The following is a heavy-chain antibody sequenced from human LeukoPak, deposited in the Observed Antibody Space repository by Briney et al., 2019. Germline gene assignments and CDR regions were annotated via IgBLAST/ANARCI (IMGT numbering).Heavy chain of an antibody. J-gene: IGHJ5*02. CDR2: INAGNGNT. V-gene: IGHV1-3*01. CDR3: AREYSSGAPWFDP. CDR1: GYTFTSYD. Sequence: ASVKVSCKASGYTFTSYDMHWVRQAPGQRLEWMGWINAGNGNTKYSQKFQGRVTITRDTSASTAYMELSSLRSEDTAVYYCAREYSSGAPWFDPWGQGTLVTVSS. D-gene: IGHD6-25*01.